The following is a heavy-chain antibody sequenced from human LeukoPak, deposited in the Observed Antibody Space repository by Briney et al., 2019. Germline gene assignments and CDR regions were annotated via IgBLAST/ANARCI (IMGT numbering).Heavy chain of an antibody. CDR2: IIPIFGTA. CDR1: GGTFSSYA. CDR3: ARQHYGGNSVPWDY. J-gene: IGHJ4*02. Sequence: SVKVSCKASGGTFSSYAISWVRQAPGQGLEWMGGIIPIFGTANYAQKFQGRVTITADESTSTAYMELSSLRSDDTAVYYCARQHYGGNSVPWDYWGQGTLVTVSS. V-gene: IGHV1-69*13. D-gene: IGHD4-23*01.